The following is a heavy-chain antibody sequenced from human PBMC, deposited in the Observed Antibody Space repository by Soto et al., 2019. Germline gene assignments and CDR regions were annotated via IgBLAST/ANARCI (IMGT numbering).Heavy chain of an antibody. Sequence: GGSLRLSCSASGFTFCSYDMHWVRQGPGKGLEWVSAIGTAGDTNYAGSVKGRFTISRENAKNSLYLQMNSLRAGDTAIYFCARAIGPTLFDYWGQGTLVTVSS. CDR3: ARAIGPTLFDY. CDR2: IGTAGDT. CDR1: GFTFCSYD. V-gene: IGHV3-13*04. J-gene: IGHJ4*02. D-gene: IGHD3-22*01.